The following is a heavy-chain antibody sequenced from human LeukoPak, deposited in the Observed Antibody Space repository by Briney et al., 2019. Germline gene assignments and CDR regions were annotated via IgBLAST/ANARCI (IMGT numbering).Heavy chain of an antibody. CDR2: INWNGGST. J-gene: IGHJ6*03. V-gene: IGHV3-20*04. Sequence: GGSLRLSCAASGFTFSSYEMNWVRQAPGKGLEWVSGINWNGGSTGYADSAKGRFTISRDNAKNSLYLQMNSLRAEDTALYYCARRPSGGNSLLYYYYYYMDVWGKGTTVTVSS. CDR1: GFTFSSYE. CDR3: ARRPSGGNSLLYYYYYYMDV. D-gene: IGHD4-23*01.